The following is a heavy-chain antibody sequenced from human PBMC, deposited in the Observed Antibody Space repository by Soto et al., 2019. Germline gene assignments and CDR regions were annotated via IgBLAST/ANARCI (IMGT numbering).Heavy chain of an antibody. Sequence: GASVKVSCKASGGTFSSYAISWVRQAPGQGLEWMGGIIPIFGTANYAQKFQGRVTITADESTSTAYMELSSLRSEDTAVYYCARDSWAVTNYYYGMDVWGQGTTVTVSS. CDR3: ARDSWAVTNYYYGMDV. D-gene: IGHD4-17*01. V-gene: IGHV1-69*13. CDR2: IIPIFGTA. CDR1: GGTFSSYA. J-gene: IGHJ6*02.